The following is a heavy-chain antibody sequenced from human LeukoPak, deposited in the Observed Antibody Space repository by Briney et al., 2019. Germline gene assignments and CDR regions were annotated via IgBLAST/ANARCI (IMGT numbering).Heavy chain of an antibody. V-gene: IGHV3-30*02. J-gene: IGHJ4*02. D-gene: IGHD4-11*01. Sequence: GGSLRLSCAASGFTFSSYAMHWVRQAPGKGLEWVAFIRTDESNKYYADFVKGRFTISRDNSKNTLYLQMNSLRPEDTAVYYCAKDGGTVRFDYWGQGTLVTVSS. CDR1: GFTFSSYA. CDR3: AKDGGTVRFDY. CDR2: IRTDESNK.